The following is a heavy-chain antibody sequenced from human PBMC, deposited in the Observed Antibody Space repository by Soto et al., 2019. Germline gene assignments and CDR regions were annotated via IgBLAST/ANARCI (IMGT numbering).Heavy chain of an antibody. CDR3: ARAIRRGGLYNYYYYLDV. D-gene: IGHD3-10*01. Sequence: SVKVSCKASGFTFTSSAVQWVRQARGQRLEWIGWIVVGSGNTNYAQKFQERVTITRDMSTSTAYMELSSLRSEDTAVYYCARAIRRGGLYNYYYYLDVWGKGTTVTVSS. CDR2: IVVGSGNT. CDR1: GFTFTSSA. V-gene: IGHV1-58*01. J-gene: IGHJ6*03.